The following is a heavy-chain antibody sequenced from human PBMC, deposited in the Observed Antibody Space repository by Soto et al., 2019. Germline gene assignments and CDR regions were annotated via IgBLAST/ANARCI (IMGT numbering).Heavy chain of an antibody. CDR3: ARVGGQLPLYFDY. D-gene: IGHD2-2*01. Sequence: QVLLVQSGAEVRKPKASVKVSCKTSGYSFTNHGISWVRQAPGQGLEWMGWISGYSGSSRYAQKSQGRVAMTIDTSTSTAYMELRSLRPDDTAMYFCARVGGQLPLYFDYWGQGTLVTVSS. V-gene: IGHV1-18*04. J-gene: IGHJ4*02. CDR1: GYSFTNHG. CDR2: ISGYSGSS.